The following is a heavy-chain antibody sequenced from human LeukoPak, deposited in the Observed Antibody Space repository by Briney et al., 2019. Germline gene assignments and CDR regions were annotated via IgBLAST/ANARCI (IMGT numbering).Heavy chain of an antibody. J-gene: IGHJ5*02. D-gene: IGHD3-10*01. CDR2: IYYSGST. CDR3: ARETELWFGSNWFDP. CDR1: GGSISSYY. V-gene: IGHV4-59*01. Sequence: SETLSLTCTASGGSISSYYWSWIRQPPGKGLEWIGYIYYSGSTNYNPSLKSRVTISVDTSKNQFSLKLSSVTAADTAVYYCARETELWFGSNWFDPWGQGTLVTVSS.